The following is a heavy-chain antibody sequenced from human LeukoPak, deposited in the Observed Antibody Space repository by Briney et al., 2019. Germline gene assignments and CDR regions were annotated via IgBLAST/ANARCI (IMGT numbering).Heavy chain of an antibody. Sequence: GGSLRLSCVASGITFGTYGMHWVRRAPGMGLEWVAVIWYDGSNKWYADSVRGRFTISRDNSNNTLYLEMSSLGAEDTATYYCASAYGDYGLDYWGQGTLVTVSS. V-gene: IGHV3-33*01. CDR2: IWYDGSNK. CDR3: ASAYGDYGLDY. J-gene: IGHJ4*02. D-gene: IGHD4-17*01. CDR1: GITFGTYG.